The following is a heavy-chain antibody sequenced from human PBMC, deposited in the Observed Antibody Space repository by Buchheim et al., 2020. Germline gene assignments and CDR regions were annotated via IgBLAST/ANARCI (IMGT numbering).Heavy chain of an antibody. D-gene: IGHD3-10*01. V-gene: IGHV3-7*01. CDR1: GFTFRSYW. CDR3: VRDVRGSADY. CDR2: IKRDGSER. J-gene: IGHJ4*02. Sequence: EVQLVESGGGLVQPGGSLRLSCAASGFTFRSYWMDWVHQAPGKGLEWVASIKRDGSERYYVDSVKGRFTISRDDGKDSVNLEMISLRAEDTALYYCVRDVRGSADYWGQGT.